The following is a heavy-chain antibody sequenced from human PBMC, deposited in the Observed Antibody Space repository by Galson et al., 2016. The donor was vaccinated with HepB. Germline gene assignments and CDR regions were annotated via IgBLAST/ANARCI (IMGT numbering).Heavy chain of an antibody. V-gene: IGHV3-23*01. D-gene: IGHD6-19*01. Sequence: SLRLSCAASGFALSFYGMSWVRQAPGKGLEWVSSISGTGGGIYYADSVKGRFTISRDTSSNTLFLQMNSLRVEDTALYYCTKAQASIAVFGTKWVDPWGQGTLVTVSS. CDR1: GFALSFYG. CDR2: ISGTGGGI. CDR3: TKAQASIAVFGTKWVDP. J-gene: IGHJ5*02.